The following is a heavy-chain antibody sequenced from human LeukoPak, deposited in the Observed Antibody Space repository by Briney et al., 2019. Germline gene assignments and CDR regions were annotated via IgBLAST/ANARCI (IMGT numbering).Heavy chain of an antibody. J-gene: IGHJ6*03. CDR1: GYTFTSYA. Sequence: ASVKVSCKASGYTFTSYAMNWVRQATGQGLERMGWMNPNRGDTGYAQKSQGRVTITRNTSISTAYMELSSLRSEDTAVYYCARGLWGDFWSGDYYYYYMDVWGKGTTVTVSS. CDR2: MNPNRGDT. D-gene: IGHD3-3*01. CDR3: ARGLWGDFWSGDYYYYYMDV. V-gene: IGHV1-8*03.